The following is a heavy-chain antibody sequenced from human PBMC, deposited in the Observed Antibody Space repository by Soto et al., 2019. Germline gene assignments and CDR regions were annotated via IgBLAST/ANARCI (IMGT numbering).Heavy chain of an antibody. Sequence: EVQLLESGVCLVQPGGSLRLSCAASGFTFSSYARSWVRQAPGKGLEWVSAISGSGGSTYYADSVKGRFTISRDNSKNTLYLQMNSLRAEDTAVYYCASLTGLFDYWGQGTLVTVSS. CDR2: ISGSGGST. D-gene: IGHD3-9*01. CDR1: GFTFSSYA. CDR3: ASLTGLFDY. J-gene: IGHJ4*02. V-gene: IGHV3-23*01.